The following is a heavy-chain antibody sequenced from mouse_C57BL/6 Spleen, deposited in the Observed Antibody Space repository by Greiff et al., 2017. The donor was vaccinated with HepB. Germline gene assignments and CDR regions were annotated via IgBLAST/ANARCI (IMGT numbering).Heavy chain of an antibody. CDR3: ASPFYYDYPWFAY. Sequence: VHVKQSVAELVRPGASVKLSCTASGFNIKNTYMHWVKQRPEQGLEWIGRIDPANGNTKYAPKFQGKATITADTSSNTAYLQLSSLTSEDTAIYDCASPFYYDYPWFAYWGQGTLVTVSA. CDR1: GFNIKNTY. J-gene: IGHJ3*01. V-gene: IGHV14-3*01. D-gene: IGHD2-4*01. CDR2: IDPANGNT.